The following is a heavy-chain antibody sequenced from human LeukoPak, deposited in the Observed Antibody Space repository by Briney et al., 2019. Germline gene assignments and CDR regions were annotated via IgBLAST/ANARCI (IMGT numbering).Heavy chain of an antibody. V-gene: IGHV1-18*01. CDR2: ISAYNGNT. Sequence: ASVKVSCKASGYTFTSYGISWVRQAPGQGLEWMGWISAYNGNTNYAQKLQGRVTITRNTSISTAYMELSSLRSEDTAVYYCARGHPYCSGGSCHLYYYYYYMDVWGKGTAVTVSS. CDR1: GYTFTSYG. D-gene: IGHD2-15*01. J-gene: IGHJ6*03. CDR3: ARGHPYCSGGSCHLYYYYYYMDV.